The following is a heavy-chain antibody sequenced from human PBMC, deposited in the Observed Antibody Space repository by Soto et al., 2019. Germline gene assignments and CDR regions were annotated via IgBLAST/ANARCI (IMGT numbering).Heavy chain of an antibody. V-gene: IGHV3-33*01. CDR3: ARDGVGTTTYFGYFDY. Sequence: QVQLVESGGGVVQPGRSLRLSCAASAVTFTGFGMHWVRQAPGKGLEWVAVIRFDGRNTYYADSVMGRFTISRDNPKNMLKLQMNSLRAEDTAIYNCARDGVGTTTYFGYFDYWGLGTLVTVSS. CDR1: AVTFTGFG. J-gene: IGHJ4*03. CDR2: IRFDGRNT. D-gene: IGHD1-26*01.